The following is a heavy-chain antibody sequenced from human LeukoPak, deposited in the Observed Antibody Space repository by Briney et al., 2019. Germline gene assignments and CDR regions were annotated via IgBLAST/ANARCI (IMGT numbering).Heavy chain of an antibody. CDR2: ISSSGSTK. Sequence: GGSLRLSCAASGFIFSDYYMSWIRQAPGKGLEWVSYISSSGSTKYYADSVKGRFTISRDNAKNSYLQMNSLRAEDAAVYYCARDGYAYGRGSPHYWGQGTLVTVSS. J-gene: IGHJ4*02. V-gene: IGHV3-11*01. D-gene: IGHD3-16*01. CDR3: ARDGYAYGRGSPHY. CDR1: GFIFSDYY.